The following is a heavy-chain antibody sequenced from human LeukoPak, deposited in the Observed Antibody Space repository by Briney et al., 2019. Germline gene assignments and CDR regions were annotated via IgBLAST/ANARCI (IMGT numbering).Heavy chain of an antibody. CDR1: GFTFSSYA. J-gene: IGHJ4*02. CDR2: ISGRSGST. D-gene: IGHD6-19*01. CDR3: ARGRAGPSITEAGNPDY. Sequence: GGSLRLSCGASGFTFSSYAMSCVRQAPGKGLEWFSGISGRSGSTFHADSVKGRFSISRDNHKNTLYLKMNSLRAEDTAVYYCARGRAGPSITEAGNPDYWGQGTLVTVSS. V-gene: IGHV3-23*01.